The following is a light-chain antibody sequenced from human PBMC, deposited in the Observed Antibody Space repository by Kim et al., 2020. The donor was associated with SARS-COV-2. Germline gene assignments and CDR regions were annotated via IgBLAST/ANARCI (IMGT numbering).Light chain of an antibody. J-gene: IGLJ3*02. CDR1: SLRRFY. Sequence: SSELTQDPAVSVALGQTVNITCQGDSLRRFYANWYQQKPGQAPVLVIFGENGRPSGIPDRFAGSNSGDTASLTISGAQAEDEADYHCSCRDSSGPWVFGGGTQLTVL. CDR2: GEN. CDR3: SCRDSSGPWV. V-gene: IGLV3-19*01.